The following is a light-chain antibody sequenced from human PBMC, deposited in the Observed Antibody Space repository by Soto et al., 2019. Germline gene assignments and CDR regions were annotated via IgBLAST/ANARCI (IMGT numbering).Light chain of an antibody. CDR3: QQYSSSLWT. Sequence: EIVMTQSPATLSVSPGERATLSCGASQSVDSSYVAWYQQKPGLAPRLLMFDASSRANGIPDRVRGSGSGTGFTLTISSLEPEDFAVYYCQQYSSSLWTFGQGTKVDIK. CDR1: QSVDSSY. J-gene: IGKJ1*01. V-gene: IGKV3D-20*01. CDR2: DAS.